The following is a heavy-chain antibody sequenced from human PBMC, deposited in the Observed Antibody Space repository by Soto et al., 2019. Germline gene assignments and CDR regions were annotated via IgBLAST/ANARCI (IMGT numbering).Heavy chain of an antibody. J-gene: IGHJ4*02. CDR1: GGTLSSYA. CDR3: ARAPFSSGYYYGFDY. V-gene: IGHV1-69*13. CDR2: IIPIFGTA. D-gene: IGHD3-22*01. Sequence: GASVKVSWKAYGGTLSSYAISWVRQAPGQGLEWMGGIIPIFGTANYAQKFQGRVTITADESTSTAYMELSSLRSEDTAVYYCARAPFSSGYYYGFDYWGQGTLVTVSS.